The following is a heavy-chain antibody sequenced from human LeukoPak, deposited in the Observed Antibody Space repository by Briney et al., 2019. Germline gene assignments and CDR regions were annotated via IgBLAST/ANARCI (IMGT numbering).Heavy chain of an antibody. D-gene: IGHD2-2*02. Sequence: GGSLRLSCAASGFTFSSYEMNWVRQAPGKGLEWVSYISSTGSTIYYADSVKGRFTISRDNAKNSLYLQLKSLRVEDTAVYYCARELYDAFDIWGQGTMVTVSS. V-gene: IGHV3-48*03. CDR2: ISSTGSTI. CDR1: GFTFSSYE. CDR3: ARELYDAFDI. J-gene: IGHJ3*02.